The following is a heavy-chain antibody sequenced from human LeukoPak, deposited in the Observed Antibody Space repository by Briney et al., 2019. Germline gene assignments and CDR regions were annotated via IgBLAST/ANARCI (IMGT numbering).Heavy chain of an antibody. CDR1: GGSISSGDYY. J-gene: IGHJ5*02. CDR3: ARADRVNWFDP. Sequence: SETLSLTCTVSGGSISSGDYYWSWIRQPPGKGLEWIGYIYHSGSTYYNPSLKSRVTISVDRSKNQFSLKLSSVTAADTAVYYCARADRVNWFDPWGQGTLVTVSS. CDR2: IYHSGST. V-gene: IGHV4-30-2*01.